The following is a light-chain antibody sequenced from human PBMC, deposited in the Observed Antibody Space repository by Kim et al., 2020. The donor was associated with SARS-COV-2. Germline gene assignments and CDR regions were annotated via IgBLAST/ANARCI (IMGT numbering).Light chain of an antibody. CDR1: QGISDN. V-gene: IGKV1-16*01. CDR3: QRYNSHPIA. J-gene: IGKJ5*01. CDR2: GAS. Sequence: DIQLTQSPSSLSTSLGDTVTITCRASQGISDNLAWFQQKPGEAPKSLIYGASTLQGGVPPRFSGTGSGKDFTLTITSLQPADLAIYFCQRYNSHPIAFGQGTRVGI.